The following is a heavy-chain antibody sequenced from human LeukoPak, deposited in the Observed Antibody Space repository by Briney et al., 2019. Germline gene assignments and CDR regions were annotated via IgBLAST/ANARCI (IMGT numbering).Heavy chain of an antibody. CDR2: INSDGSST. V-gene: IGHV3-74*01. CDR3: ARPRGSGGYNSYFDY. CDR1: GFTFSSYW. D-gene: IGHD5-24*01. Sequence: PGGSLRLSCAASGFTFSSYWMHWVRQAPGKGLVWVSRINSDGSSTSYADSVKGRFTISRDNAKNTLYLQMNSLRAEDTAVYYCARPRGSGGYNSYFDYWGQGTLVTVSS. J-gene: IGHJ4*02.